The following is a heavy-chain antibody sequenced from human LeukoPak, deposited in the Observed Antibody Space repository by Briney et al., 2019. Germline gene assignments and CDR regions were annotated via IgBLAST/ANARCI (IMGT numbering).Heavy chain of an antibody. V-gene: IGHV3-13*01. D-gene: IGHD3-16*01. CDR2: IGTAGDT. CDR1: GFTFSSYD. J-gene: IGHJ4*02. CDR3: ARDRGSTDFDY. Sequence: GGSLRLSCAASGFTFSSYDMHWVRQAPGKGLEWVSAIGTAGDTYYPGSVKGRFTISRENAKNSLYLQMNSLRAGDTAVYYCARDRGSTDFDYWGQGTLVTVSS.